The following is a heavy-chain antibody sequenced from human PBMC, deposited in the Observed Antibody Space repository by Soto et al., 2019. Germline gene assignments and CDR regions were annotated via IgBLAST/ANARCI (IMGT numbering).Heavy chain of an antibody. Sequence: GGSLRLSCEASGFIFSTYSMTWVRQAPGKGLEWVAAVSPTGDSTYYADSLKGRLTISRDNSKNTVFLQMNSLSADDTALYYCVKEPDVWGQGISVTVSS. J-gene: IGHJ6*02. V-gene: IGHV3-23*01. CDR1: GFIFSTYS. CDR2: VSPTGDST. CDR3: VKEPDV.